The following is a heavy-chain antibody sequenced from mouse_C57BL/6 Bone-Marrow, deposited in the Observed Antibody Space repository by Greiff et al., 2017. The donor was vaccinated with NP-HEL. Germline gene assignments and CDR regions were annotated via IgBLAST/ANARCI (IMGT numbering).Heavy chain of an antibody. D-gene: IGHD2-12*01. CDR2: IHPSDSDT. CDR3: AITTAYYNAMDY. J-gene: IGHJ4*01. CDR1: GYTFTSYW. V-gene: IGHV1-74*01. Sequence: QVQLQQPGAELVKPGASVKVSCKASGYTFTSYWMHWVKQRPGQGLEWIGRIHPSDSDTNYNQKFKGKATLTVDTSSSTAYMQLSRLTSEDSAVYYGAITTAYYNAMDYWGQGTSVTVSS.